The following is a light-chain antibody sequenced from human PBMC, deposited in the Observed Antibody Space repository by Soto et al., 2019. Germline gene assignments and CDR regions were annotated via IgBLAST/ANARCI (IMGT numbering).Light chain of an antibody. Sequence: EIVMTQSPATLSVSPGEKATLSCRASQSLNNNLAWYQQKPGQGPRLLIYFASTRATGIPARFSGSGSGTEFSLTIGSLQSEDFASYYCQQYSAWPLTFGGGTKVETK. CDR2: FAS. CDR3: QQYSAWPLT. CDR1: QSLNNN. J-gene: IGKJ4*01. V-gene: IGKV3-15*01.